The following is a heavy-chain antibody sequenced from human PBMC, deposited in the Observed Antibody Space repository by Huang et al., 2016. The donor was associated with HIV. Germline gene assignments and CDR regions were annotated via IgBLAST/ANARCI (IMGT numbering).Heavy chain of an antibody. CDR1: GFTFSSYA. Sequence: QVQLVESGGGVVQPGRSLRLSCAASGFTFSSYAMHWVRQAPGKGLEWVAVISYDGSNKYYAYSVKGRFTISRDNSKNTLYLQMNSLRAEDTAVYYCARGSRSNGVSSFDYWGQGTLVTVSS. J-gene: IGHJ4*02. D-gene: IGHD2-8*01. CDR3: ARGSRSNGVSSFDY. V-gene: IGHV3-30-3*01. CDR2: ISYDGSNK.